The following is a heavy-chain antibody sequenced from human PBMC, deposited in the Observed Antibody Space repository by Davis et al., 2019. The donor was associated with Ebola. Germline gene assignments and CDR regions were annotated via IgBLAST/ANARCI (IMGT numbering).Heavy chain of an antibody. D-gene: IGHD6-6*01. CDR2: IYPGDSDT. CDR3: ARHGGSIAAAEDYYYGMDV. J-gene: IGHJ6*02. V-gene: IGHV5-51*01. CDR1: GYSFTSYW. Sequence: PGGSLRLSCKGSGYSFTSYWIGWVRQMPGKGLEWMGIIYPGDSDTRYSPSFQGQVTISADKSISTAYLQWSSLKASDTAMYYCARHGGSIAAAEDYYYGMDVWGQGTTVTVSS.